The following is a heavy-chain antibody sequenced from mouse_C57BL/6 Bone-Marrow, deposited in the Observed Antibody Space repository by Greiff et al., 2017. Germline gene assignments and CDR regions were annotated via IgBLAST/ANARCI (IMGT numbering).Heavy chain of an antibody. V-gene: IGHV1-19*01. Sequence: EVQLQQSGPVLVKPGASVKMSCKASGYTFTDYYMNWVKQSHGKSLEWIGVINPYNGGTSYNQKFKGKATLTVDKSYSTAYMELNSLTSEDSAVYYCARGTGTELDYWGQGTTLTVSS. CDR3: ARGTGTELDY. J-gene: IGHJ2*01. CDR2: INPYNGGT. D-gene: IGHD4-1*01. CDR1: GYTFTDYY.